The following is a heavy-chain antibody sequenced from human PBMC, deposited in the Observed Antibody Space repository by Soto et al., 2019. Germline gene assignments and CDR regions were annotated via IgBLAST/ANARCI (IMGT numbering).Heavy chain of an antibody. V-gene: IGHV2-5*02. CDR2: IYWDDDK. CDR3: THDDGAQQGFDY. J-gene: IGHJ4*02. Sequence: QITLKESGPTLVKPTQTLTLTCTFSGFSLSASGVGVGWIRQPPGKALEWLALIYWDDDKRYSPALKSRLSITKGTSENQVVLTMTNVDRADTAIYFCTHDDGAQQGFDYWGQGTLVTVSS. D-gene: IGHD3-16*01. CDR1: GFSLSASGVG.